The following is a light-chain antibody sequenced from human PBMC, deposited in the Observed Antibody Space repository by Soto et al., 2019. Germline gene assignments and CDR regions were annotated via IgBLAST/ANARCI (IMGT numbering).Light chain of an antibody. Sequence: LLTQSPATVSVSPGEGATLSCRASQNIGTNLAWYQQKSGQAPRLLIYDTSTRATGVPTRFSGSRSGAEFTLTINSLQSEDFAVYYCQPYDNWPLTFGGGTKVDIK. CDR1: QNIGTN. CDR2: DTS. J-gene: IGKJ4*01. CDR3: QPYDNWPLT. V-gene: IGKV3-15*01.